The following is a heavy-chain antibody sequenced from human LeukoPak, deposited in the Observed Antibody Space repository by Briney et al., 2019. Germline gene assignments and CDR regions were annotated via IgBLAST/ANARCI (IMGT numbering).Heavy chain of an antibody. CDR1: GASVSGNSYY. Sequence: SETLSLTCTVSGASVSGNSYYWGWIRQPPGKGLEWIGNIYYSGSTHYNPSLKSRVTMSVDTSKNQFSLRLNSVTAADTAAYYCARAWGSGWYTWFDPWGQGTLVTVSS. D-gene: IGHD6-19*01. CDR3: ARAWGSGWYTWFDP. J-gene: IGHJ5*02. CDR2: IYYSGST. V-gene: IGHV4-39*01.